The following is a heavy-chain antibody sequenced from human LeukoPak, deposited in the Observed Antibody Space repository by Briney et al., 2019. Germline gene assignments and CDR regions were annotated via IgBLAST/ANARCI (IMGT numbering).Heavy chain of an antibody. Sequence: PSETLSLTCSVSSGSFSDSYWIWIRQSPDMGLQWIGEISHSGGTNFHPSLKSRLTMSVDTSKNQFSLKLTSVTAADSGIYYCARDSYIIGRGFDPWGHGTLVTVSS. D-gene: IGHD3-10*01. CDR3: ARDSYIIGRGFDP. CDR2: ISHSGGT. CDR1: SGSFSDSY. V-gene: IGHV4-34*01. J-gene: IGHJ5*02.